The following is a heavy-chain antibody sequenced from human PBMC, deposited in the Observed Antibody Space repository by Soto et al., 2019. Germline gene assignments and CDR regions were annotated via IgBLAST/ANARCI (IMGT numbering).Heavy chain of an antibody. V-gene: IGHV1-69*13. D-gene: IGHD1-7*01. CDR2: IIPISGTA. Sequence: SVKVSCKASGGTFSSYAISWVRQAPGQGPEWMGGIIPISGTANYAQKFQGRVTITADESTSTAYMELSSLRSEDTAVYYCARDMGYNWNYYWFDPWGQGTLVTVSS. J-gene: IGHJ5*02. CDR3: ARDMGYNWNYYWFDP. CDR1: GGTFSSYA.